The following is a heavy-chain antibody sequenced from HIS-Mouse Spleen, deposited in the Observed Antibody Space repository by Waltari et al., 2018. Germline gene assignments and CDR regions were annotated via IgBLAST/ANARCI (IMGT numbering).Heavy chain of an antibody. J-gene: IGHJ4*02. CDR2: IYYSGST. Sequence: QVQLQESGPGLVKPSETLSLTCTVSGGSISSYYWSWIRQPPGKGLEWIGYIYYSGSTNYNPSLKSRVTISVDTSKNQFSLKLSSVTAADTAVYYCARVTHNRLAARPWFDYWGQGTLVTVSS. CDR1: GGSISSYY. CDR3: ARVTHNRLAARPWFDY. V-gene: IGHV4-59*01. D-gene: IGHD6-6*01.